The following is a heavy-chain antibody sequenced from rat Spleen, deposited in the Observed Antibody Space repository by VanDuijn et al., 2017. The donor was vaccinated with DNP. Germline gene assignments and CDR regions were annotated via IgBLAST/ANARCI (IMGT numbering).Heavy chain of an antibody. D-gene: IGHD1-11*01. CDR2: INIDGGST. CDR3: ARDNYGGYY. CDR1: GFTFSDYN. J-gene: IGHJ2*01. Sequence: EVQLVESGGGLAQPGRSLKLSCEASGFTFSDYNMAWVRQAPGKGLEWVASINIDGGSTYYPDSVKGRFTISRDNAKNTLYLQMDSLRSEDTATYYCARDNYGGYYWGHGVMVTVSS. V-gene: IGHV5-7*01.